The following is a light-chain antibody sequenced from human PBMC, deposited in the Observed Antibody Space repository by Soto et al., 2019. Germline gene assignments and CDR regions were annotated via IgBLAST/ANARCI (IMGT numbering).Light chain of an antibody. CDR1: SSDIGGYDY. J-gene: IGLJ3*02. CDR3: SSYAGSNNLV. Sequence: SVLTQPPSASGSPGQSVTIACTGTSSDIGGYDYVSWYQQHPGKAPKLIIYEVSKRPSGVPDRFSGSKSGNTASLTVSGLQAEDEADYYCSSYAGSNNLVFAGGTKVTVL. CDR2: EVS. V-gene: IGLV2-8*01.